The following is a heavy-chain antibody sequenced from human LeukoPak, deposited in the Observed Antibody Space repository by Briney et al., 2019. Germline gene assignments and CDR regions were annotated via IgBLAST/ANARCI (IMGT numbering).Heavy chain of an antibody. CDR2: IDSYGTTI. J-gene: IGHJ3*02. CDR3: ARKVAFDI. CDR1: GFSLSDYY. Sequence: GWSLRLSCAASGFSLSDYYMSWIRQAPGKGLEWVAYIDSYGTTIYYADSVKGRFTISRDSTKNSLYLQMNSLRVEDTAVYYCARKVAFDIWGQGTMVTASS. V-gene: IGHV3-11*01.